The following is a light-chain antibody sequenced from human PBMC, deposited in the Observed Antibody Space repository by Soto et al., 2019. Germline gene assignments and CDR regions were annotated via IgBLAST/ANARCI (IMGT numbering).Light chain of an antibody. V-gene: IGKV3-20*01. CDR1: QSVATTY. Sequence: EIVLTQSPGTLSLSPGERATFSCRASQSVATTYLNWYQQKPGQAPRLLIYGASSRAPGIPDRFSGSGSGTDFTLAIDRLEPEDFAVYYCQQYGDSPTFGGGTKVDIK. CDR3: QQYGDSPT. CDR2: GAS. J-gene: IGKJ4*01.